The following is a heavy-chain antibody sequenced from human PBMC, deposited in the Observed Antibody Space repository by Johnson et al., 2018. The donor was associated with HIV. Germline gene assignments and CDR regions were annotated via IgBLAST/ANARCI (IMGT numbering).Heavy chain of an antibody. CDR2: ISYDRGTT. CDR1: GFSFSNYA. V-gene: IGHV3-30-3*02. CDR3: AKHMWGFRYTGYDRDVLEG. D-gene: IGHD5-12*01. Sequence: QVQLVESGGGVVQPERSLRLSCAASGFSFSNYAIHWVRQAPGKGLECVAAISYDRGTTYYSDSVKGRFTISRDNSKNTLYLQLNSLRTEDTAVYYCAKHMWGFRYTGYDRDVLEGWGQGTMVTVSS. J-gene: IGHJ3*01.